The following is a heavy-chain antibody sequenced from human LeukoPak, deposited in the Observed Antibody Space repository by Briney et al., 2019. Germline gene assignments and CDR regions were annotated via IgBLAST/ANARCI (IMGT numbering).Heavy chain of an antibody. Sequence: GSLRLSCAASGFTVSSNYMSWVRQAPGKGLEWVSVIYSGGSTYYADSVKGRFTISRDNSKNTLYLQMNSLRAEDTAVYYCARVQTVDGYYYYGMDVWGQGTTVTVSS. J-gene: IGHJ6*02. CDR3: ARVQTVDGYYYYGMDV. CDR1: GFTVSSNY. V-gene: IGHV3-53*01. D-gene: IGHD2-8*01. CDR2: IYSGGST.